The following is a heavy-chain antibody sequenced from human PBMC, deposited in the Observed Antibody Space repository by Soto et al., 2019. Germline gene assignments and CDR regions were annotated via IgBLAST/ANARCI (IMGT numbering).Heavy chain of an antibody. J-gene: IGHJ5*02. CDR1: GGSISSGGYY. Sequence: SETLSLTCTVSGGSISSGGYYWSWIRQHPGKGLEWIGYIYYSGSTYYNPSLKSRVTISVDTSKNQFSLKLSSVTAADTAVYYCARSNSRVNSFDPWGQGTLVTVSS. V-gene: IGHV4-31*03. CDR3: ARSNSRVNSFDP. CDR2: IYYSGST. D-gene: IGHD6-13*01.